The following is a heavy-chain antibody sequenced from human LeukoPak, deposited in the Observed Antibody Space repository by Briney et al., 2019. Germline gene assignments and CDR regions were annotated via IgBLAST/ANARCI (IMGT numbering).Heavy chain of an antibody. Sequence: SETLSLTCAVSGGSISSGGYSWSWIRQPPGKGLEWIGYIYQSGSTYYNPSLKSRVTISADRSKNQFSLNLSSVTAADTAVYYCANRGGYDTFDYWGQGTLVTVSS. D-gene: IGHD5-12*01. CDR1: GGSISSGGYS. CDR2: IYQSGST. V-gene: IGHV4-30-2*01. CDR3: ANRGGYDTFDY. J-gene: IGHJ4*02.